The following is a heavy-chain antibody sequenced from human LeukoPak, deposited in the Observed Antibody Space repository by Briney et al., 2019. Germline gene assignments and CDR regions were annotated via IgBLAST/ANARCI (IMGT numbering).Heavy chain of an antibody. CDR3: AKDIALYSSGPTHITGYFDY. J-gene: IGHJ4*02. CDR2: ISAYNGNT. D-gene: IGHD6-19*01. V-gene: IGHV1-18*01. CDR1: GYTFTSYG. Sequence: ASVKVSCKASGYTFTSYGISWVRQAPGQGLEWMGWISAYNGNTNYAQKLQGRVTMTTDTSTSTAYMELRSLRSDDTAVYYCAKDIALYSSGPTHITGYFDYWGQGTLVTVSS.